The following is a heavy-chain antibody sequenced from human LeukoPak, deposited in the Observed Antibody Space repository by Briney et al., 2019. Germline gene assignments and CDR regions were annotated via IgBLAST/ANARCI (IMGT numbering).Heavy chain of an antibody. CDR2: IRSKAYGGTT. D-gene: IGHD6-19*01. J-gene: IGHJ4*02. CDR3: TRVSGWYGGYFDY. Sequence: GGSLRLSCTASGVTFGDYAMSWVRQAPGTGLEWVGFIRSKAYGGTTKYAASVKGRFTISRDDSKSIAYLQMNSLKTEDTAVYYCTRVSGWYGGYFDYWGQGTLVTVSS. V-gene: IGHV3-49*04. CDR1: GVTFGDYA.